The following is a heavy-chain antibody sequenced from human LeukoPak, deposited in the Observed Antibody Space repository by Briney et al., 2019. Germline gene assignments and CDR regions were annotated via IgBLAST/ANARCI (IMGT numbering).Heavy chain of an antibody. J-gene: IGHJ4*02. CDR3: ARHGYCSSTSCYTGPPYYFDY. CDR1: GGSISSSSYY. CDR2: IYYSGST. V-gene: IGHV4-39*01. Sequence: SETLSLTCTVSGGSISSSSYYWGWIRQPPGKGLEWIGSIYYSGSTYYNPSLKSRVTISADTSENQFSLKLSSVTAADTAVYYCARHGYCSSTSCYTGPPYYFDYWGQGTLVTVSS. D-gene: IGHD2-2*02.